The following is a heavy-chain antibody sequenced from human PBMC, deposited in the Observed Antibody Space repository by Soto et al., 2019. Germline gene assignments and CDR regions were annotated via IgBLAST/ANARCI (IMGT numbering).Heavy chain of an antibody. CDR2: IKSKNDGETT. D-gene: IGHD7-27*01. J-gene: IGHJ4*02. CDR1: GFTFNSAW. CDR3: TADLPGERADWGLDF. V-gene: IGHV3-15*07. Sequence: EVQLMESGGGSVKPGGSLGLSCAASGFTFNSAWMNWVRQAPGKGLEWVGCIKSKNDGETTNYAVPVTGRFAISRDDSKNTVYLQMNSLKTEYTAVYYWTADLPGERADWGLDFWGEGTLVTVSS.